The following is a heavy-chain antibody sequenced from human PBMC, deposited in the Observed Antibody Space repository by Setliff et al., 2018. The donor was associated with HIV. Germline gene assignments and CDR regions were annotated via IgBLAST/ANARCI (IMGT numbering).Heavy chain of an antibody. CDR2: IHTSGSS. V-gene: IGHV4-61*09. CDR1: GGSISSGSYY. CDR3: ARDLLGSSSLVDY. J-gene: IGHJ4*02. Sequence: PSETLSLTCTVSGGSISSGSYYWSRIRQPAGKGLEWIGHIHTSGSSSYNPSLKSRVIISLDTSKNQISLKLNSVTAADTAVYYCARDLLGSSSLVDYWGQGTLVTVSS. D-gene: IGHD6-6*01.